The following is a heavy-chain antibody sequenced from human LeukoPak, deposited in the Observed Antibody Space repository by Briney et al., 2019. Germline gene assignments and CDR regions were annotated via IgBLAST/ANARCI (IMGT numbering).Heavy chain of an antibody. CDR1: GGSVSSYY. J-gene: IGHJ4*02. CDR3: ARGQRRLQDY. Sequence: SETLSLTCSVSGGSVSSYYWTWIRQPPGKGLEWIGYIYYSGSTNYNPSLKSRVTISLDTSKSQISLKLSSVTAADTAVYYCARGQRRLQDYWGQGTLVTVSS. CDR2: IYYSGST. V-gene: IGHV4-59*02.